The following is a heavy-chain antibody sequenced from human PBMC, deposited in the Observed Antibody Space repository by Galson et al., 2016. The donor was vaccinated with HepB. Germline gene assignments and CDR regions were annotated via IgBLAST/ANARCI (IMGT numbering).Heavy chain of an antibody. CDR3: ARSENGDFVDY. CDR1: GFSLSTSGVG. CDR2: IYWDDDK. V-gene: IGHV2-5*02. D-gene: IGHD4-17*01. J-gene: IGHJ4*02. Sequence: PALVKPTQTLTLTCTFSGFSLSTSGVGVGWIRQPPGKALEWLALIYWDDDKRYSPSLKRRLTVTKDTSKNLVVLTMSNMNPVDTATYYCARSENGDFVDYWGQGALVIVSS.